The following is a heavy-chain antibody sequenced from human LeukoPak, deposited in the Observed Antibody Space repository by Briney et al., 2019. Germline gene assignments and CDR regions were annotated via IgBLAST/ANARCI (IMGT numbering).Heavy chain of an antibody. J-gene: IGHJ4*02. CDR1: GGSISSYY. CDR3: ARKNIGFYDFWGGYYDY. D-gene: IGHD3-3*01. V-gene: IGHV4-4*07. CDR2: IYTSGSA. Sequence: SETLSLTCTVSGGSISSYYWSWIRQPAGKGLEWIGRIYTSGSANYNPSLKSRVTMSVDTSKNQFSLKLSSVTAADTAVYYCARKNIGFYDFWGGYYDYWAKGIRAPVSS.